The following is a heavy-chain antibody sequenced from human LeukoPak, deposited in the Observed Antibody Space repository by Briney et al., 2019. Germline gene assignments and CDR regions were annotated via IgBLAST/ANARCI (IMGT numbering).Heavy chain of an antibody. V-gene: IGHV3-23*01. CDR3: AKDAYYGSGYRAY. Sequence: GGSLRLSCAASGFTFSSYSINWVRQAPGKGLEWVSTISGSDGSTYYADSVKGRFTISRDNSKNTLYLQMNSLRPEDTAVYYCAKDAYYGSGYRAYWGQGTPVTVSS. CDR2: ISGSDGST. CDR1: GFTFSSYS. D-gene: IGHD3-10*01. J-gene: IGHJ4*02.